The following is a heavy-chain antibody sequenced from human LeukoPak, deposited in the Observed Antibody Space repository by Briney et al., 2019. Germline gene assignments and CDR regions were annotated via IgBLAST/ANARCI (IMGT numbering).Heavy chain of an antibody. J-gene: IGHJ4*02. Sequence: GGSLRLYCAASGFTFYDYGMSWVRQAPGKGLEGVSGINWNGGSTGYADSVKGRFTISRDNAKNSLYLQMNSLRAEDTALYYCARVLRWLQFPYFDYWGQGTLVTVSS. CDR2: INWNGGST. D-gene: IGHD5-24*01. V-gene: IGHV3-20*04. CDR3: ARVLRWLQFPYFDY. CDR1: GFTFYDYG.